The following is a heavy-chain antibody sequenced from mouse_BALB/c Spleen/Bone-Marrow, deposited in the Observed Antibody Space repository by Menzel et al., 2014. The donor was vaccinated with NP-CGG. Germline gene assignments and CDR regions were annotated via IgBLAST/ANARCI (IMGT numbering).Heavy chain of an antibody. CDR2: IRSKSNNYAT. D-gene: IGHD2-3*01. V-gene: IGHV10-1*02. J-gene: IGHJ3*01. CDR3: VRSDDGCFAY. CDR1: GFTFNTYA. Sequence: EVKLVESGGGLVQPKGSLKLSCAASGFTFNTYAMNWVRQAPGKGLEWVACIRSKSNNYATYYADSVKDRFTVSRDDSQSMLFLQMNNLKTEDTAMYYCVRSDDGCFAYWGQGTLVTVSA.